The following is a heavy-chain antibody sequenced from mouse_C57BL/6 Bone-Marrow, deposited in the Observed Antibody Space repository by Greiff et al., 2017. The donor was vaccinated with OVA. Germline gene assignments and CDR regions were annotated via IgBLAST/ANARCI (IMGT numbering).Heavy chain of an antibody. V-gene: IGHV5-6*01. CDR2: ISSGGSYP. J-gene: IGHJ3*01. CDR1: GFTFSSYG. CDR3: ARRGSSYVGWFAY. D-gene: IGHD1-1*01. Sequence: EVQLVESGGDLVKPGGSLKLSCAASGFTFSSYGMSWVRQTPDKRLEWVATISSGGSYPYYPDSVKGRFTISRDNAKNTLYLQMSSLKSEDTAMYYCARRGSSYVGWFAYWGQGTLVTVSA.